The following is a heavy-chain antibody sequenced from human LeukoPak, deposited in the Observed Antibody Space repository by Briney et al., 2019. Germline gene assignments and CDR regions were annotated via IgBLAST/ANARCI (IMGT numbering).Heavy chain of an antibody. CDR1: GYTFTSYA. D-gene: IGHD2-15*01. V-gene: IGHV1-18*01. J-gene: IGHJ4*02. Sequence: ASVKVSCKASGYTFTSYAMHWVRQAPGQRLEWMGWISAYNGNTNYAQKLQGRVTMTTDTSTSTAYMELRSLRSDDTAVYYCAREYCSGGSCYSDQYYFDYWGQGTLVTVSS. CDR3: AREYCSGGSCYSDQYYFDY. CDR2: ISAYNGNT.